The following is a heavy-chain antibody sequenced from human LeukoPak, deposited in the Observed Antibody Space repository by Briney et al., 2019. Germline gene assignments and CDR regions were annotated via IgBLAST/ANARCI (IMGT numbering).Heavy chain of an antibody. Sequence: GGSLRLSCAASGFTFSNYWMSWVRQAPGKGLEWVAVISYDGSNKYYADSVKGRFTISRDNSKNTLYLQMNSLRAEDTAVYYCARVGGPSPYFDYWGQGTLVTVSS. CDR3: ARVGGPSPYFDY. CDR1: GFTFSNYW. V-gene: IGHV3-30-3*01. CDR2: ISYDGSNK. D-gene: IGHD3-16*01. J-gene: IGHJ4*02.